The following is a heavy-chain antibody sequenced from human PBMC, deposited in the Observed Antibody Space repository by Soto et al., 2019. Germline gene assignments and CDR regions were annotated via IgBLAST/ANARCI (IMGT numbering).Heavy chain of an antibody. Sequence: SETLCLTCIFSVISVSTRDYYWGWVRQPPGKGLDWIGNIYYSGSTFYNPSLRSRVTLSVDTSKNQFSLRLNSVTAADTAVYFCAGFVVPASRNSDFDYWGQGTLVTVSS. CDR1: VISVSTRDYY. CDR3: AGFVVPASRNSDFDY. CDR2: IYYSGST. J-gene: IGHJ4*02. V-gene: IGHV4-39*01. D-gene: IGHD2-15*01.